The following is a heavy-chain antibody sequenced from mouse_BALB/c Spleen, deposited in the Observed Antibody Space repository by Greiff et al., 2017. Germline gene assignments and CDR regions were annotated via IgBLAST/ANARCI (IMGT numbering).Heavy chain of an antibody. J-gene: IGHJ3*01. Sequence: QVQLQQSGPGLVQPSQSLSITCTVSGFSLTSYGVHWVRQSPGKGLEWLGVIWSGGSTDYNAAFISRLSISKDNSKSQVFFKMNSLQADDTAIYYCARDPSLDGYYVGWFAYWGQGTLVTVSA. CDR1: GFSLTSYG. V-gene: IGHV2-4-1*01. D-gene: IGHD2-3*01. CDR2: IWSGGST. CDR3: ARDPSLDGYYVGWFAY.